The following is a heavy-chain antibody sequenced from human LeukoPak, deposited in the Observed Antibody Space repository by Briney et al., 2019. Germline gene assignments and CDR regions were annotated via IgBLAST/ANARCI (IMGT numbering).Heavy chain of an antibody. CDR3: ARDTLVVPAAISGRYYCYGMDV. Sequence: SVKVSCKASGGTFSSYAISWVRQAPGQGLEWMGGIIPIFGTANYAQKFQGRVTITADESTSTAYMELSSLRSEDTAVYYCARDTLVVPAAISGRYYCYGMDVWGKGTTVTVSS. J-gene: IGHJ6*04. D-gene: IGHD2-2*01. CDR1: GGTFSSYA. CDR2: IIPIFGTA. V-gene: IGHV1-69*01.